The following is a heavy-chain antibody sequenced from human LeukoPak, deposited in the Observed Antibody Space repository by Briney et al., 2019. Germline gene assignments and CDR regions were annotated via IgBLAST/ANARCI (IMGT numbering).Heavy chain of an antibody. CDR2: IKSKTDGGTT. V-gene: IGHV3-15*01. D-gene: IGHD1-26*01. Sequence: PGGSLRLSCAASGFTFSNAWMSWVLQAPGKGLEWVGRIKSKTDGGTTDYAAPVKGRFTISRDDSKNTLYLQMNSLKTEDTAVYYCTTDVTLVGATAGGYWGQGTLVTVSS. CDR3: TTDVTLVGATAGGY. J-gene: IGHJ4*02. CDR1: GFTFSNAW.